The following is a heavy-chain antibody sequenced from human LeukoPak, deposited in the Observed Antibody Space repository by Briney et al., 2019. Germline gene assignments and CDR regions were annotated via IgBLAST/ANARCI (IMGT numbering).Heavy chain of an antibody. J-gene: IGHJ6*03. Sequence: SETLSLTCAVYGGSFSGYYWSWIRQPPGKGLEWIGEINHSGSTNYNPSLKSRVTISVDASKNQFSLNLSSVTAADTAVYYCARHKNYYYYYMDVWGKGTTVTISS. V-gene: IGHV4-34*01. CDR3: ARHKNYYYYYMDV. CDR1: GGSFSGYY. CDR2: INHSGST.